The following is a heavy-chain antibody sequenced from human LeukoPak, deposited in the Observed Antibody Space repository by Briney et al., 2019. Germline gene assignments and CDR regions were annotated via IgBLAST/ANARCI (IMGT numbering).Heavy chain of an antibody. CDR1: GAYISNYY. CDR2: PHASEST. J-gene: IGHJ3*01. CDR3: ASISSGAGFDV. Sequence: SETLSLTCAVSGAYISNYYWTWVRQPAAQGLEWIGRPHASESTPIYNPSLKSRVTMSIDTSKDQFSLTLTSVTAADSAVYFCASISSGAGFDVWGQGTVVTVSS. D-gene: IGHD3-22*01. V-gene: IGHV4-4*07.